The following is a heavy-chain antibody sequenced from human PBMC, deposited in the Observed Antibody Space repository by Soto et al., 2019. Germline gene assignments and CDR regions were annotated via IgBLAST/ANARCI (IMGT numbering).Heavy chain of an antibody. CDR2: ISGSGGST. V-gene: IGHV3-23*01. Sequence: GGSLRLSCAASGFTFSSYAMSWVRQAPGKGLEWVSAISGSGGSTYYADSVKGRFTISRDNSKNTLYLQMNSLRAEDTAVYYCAKDRHYYFCSGYYRRGAFDFPGQGTFVT. D-gene: IGHD3-3*01. CDR1: GFTFSSYA. CDR3: AKDRHYYFCSGYYRRGAFDF. J-gene: IGHJ3*01.